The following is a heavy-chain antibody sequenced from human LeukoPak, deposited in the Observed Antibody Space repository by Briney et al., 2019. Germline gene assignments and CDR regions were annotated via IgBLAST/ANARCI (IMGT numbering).Heavy chain of an antibody. CDR1: GFTFSDYY. D-gene: IGHD3-10*01. CDR2: ISSSGSTI. CDR3: ARDRGSGPLWYFDL. V-gene: IGHV3-11*04. J-gene: IGHJ2*01. Sequence: GGSLRLSCAASGFTFSDYYMSWIRQAPGKGLEWVSYISSSGSTIYYADSVKGRFTISRDNAKNSLYLQMNSLRAEDTAVYYCARDRGSGPLWYFDLWGRGTLVTVSS.